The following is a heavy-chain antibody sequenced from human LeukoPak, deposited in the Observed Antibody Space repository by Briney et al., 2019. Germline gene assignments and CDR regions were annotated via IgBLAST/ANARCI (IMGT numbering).Heavy chain of an antibody. Sequence: PGGSLRLSCAASGFTFSSYSMNWVRQAPGKGLEWVSSISSSSSYIYYADSVKGRFTISRDNAKNSLYLQMNSLRAEDTAVYYCARGRRDQWLAIYYIDYWGQGTLVTVSS. J-gene: IGHJ4*02. D-gene: IGHD6-19*01. CDR1: GFTFSSYS. CDR2: ISSSSSYI. V-gene: IGHV3-21*01. CDR3: ARGRRDQWLAIYYIDY.